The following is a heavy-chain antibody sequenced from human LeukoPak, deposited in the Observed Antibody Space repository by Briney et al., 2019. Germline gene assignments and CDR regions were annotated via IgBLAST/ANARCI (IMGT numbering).Heavy chain of an antibody. D-gene: IGHD1-7*01. CDR2: INNNGGDT. J-gene: IGHJ4*02. CDR3: VKSTGTTPYYVDY. CDR1: GFTFSTCA. Sequence: GGSLRLPCSASGFTFSTCAMHWVRQAPGKGLEYVSAINNNGGDTYHADSVKGRFTISRDNSKNTLYLQMSSLRTEDTAVYYCVKSTGTTPYYVDYWGQGTLATVSP. V-gene: IGHV3-64D*06.